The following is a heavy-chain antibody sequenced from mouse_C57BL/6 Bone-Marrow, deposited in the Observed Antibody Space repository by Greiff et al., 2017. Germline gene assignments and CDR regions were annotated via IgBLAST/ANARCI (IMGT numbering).Heavy chain of an antibody. Sequence: QVQLKQPGAELVMPGASVKLSCKASGYTFTSYWMHWVKQRPGQGLEWIGEIDPSDSYTNYNQKFKGKSTLTVDKSSSTAYMQLSSLTSEDSAVYYCARRGGSSYNAMDYWGQGTSVTGSS. CDR3: ARRGGSSYNAMDY. CDR2: IDPSDSYT. V-gene: IGHV1-69*01. D-gene: IGHD1-1*01. J-gene: IGHJ4*01. CDR1: GYTFTSYW.